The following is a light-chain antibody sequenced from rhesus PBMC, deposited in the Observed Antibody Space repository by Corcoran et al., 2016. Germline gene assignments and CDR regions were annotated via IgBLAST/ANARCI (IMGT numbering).Light chain of an antibody. J-gene: IGKJ3*01. Sequence: EIVMTQSPATLSLSPGETATLSCRASQSVGTYLAWYQQKPGQAPKLLVHSAYFRATGIPDRFSGSGDRTDFTLTISSLEPEDVGVYHCQQYNDLLPFTFGPGTKLDIK. CDR1: QSVGTY. V-gene: IGKV3-40*03. CDR2: SAY. CDR3: QQYNDLLPFT.